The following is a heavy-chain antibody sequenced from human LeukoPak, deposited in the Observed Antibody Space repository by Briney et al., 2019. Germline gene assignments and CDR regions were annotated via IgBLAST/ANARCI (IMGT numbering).Heavy chain of an antibody. CDR3: ARVPFTASLGDYFDY. D-gene: IGHD3-16*01. CDR2: ISYDGSNK. Sequence: GGSLRLSCAASGFTFSSYAMHWVRQAPGKGLEWVAVISYDGSNKYYADSVKGRFTISRDNSKNTLYLQMNSLRAEDTAVYFCARVPFTASLGDYFDYWGQGALVTVSS. J-gene: IGHJ4*02. CDR1: GFTFSSYA. V-gene: IGHV3-30*04.